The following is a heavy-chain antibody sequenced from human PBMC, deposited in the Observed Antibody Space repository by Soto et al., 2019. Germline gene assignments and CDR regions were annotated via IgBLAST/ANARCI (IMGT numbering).Heavy chain of an antibody. Sequence: SETLSLTCTVSGGSISSGGYYWSWIRQHPGKGLEWIGYIYYSGSTYYNPSLKGRVTISVDTSKNQFSLKLSSVTAAGTAVYYCARVGVVTAMDYFDYWGQGTLVTVSS. CDR3: ARVGVVTAMDYFDY. CDR1: GGSISSGGYY. J-gene: IGHJ4*02. CDR2: IYYSGST. D-gene: IGHD2-21*02. V-gene: IGHV4-31*03.